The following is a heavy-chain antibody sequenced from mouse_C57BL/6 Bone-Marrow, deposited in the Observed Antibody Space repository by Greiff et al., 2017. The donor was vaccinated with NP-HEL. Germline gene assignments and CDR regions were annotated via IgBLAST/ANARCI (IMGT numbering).Heavy chain of an antibody. J-gene: IGHJ2*01. CDR2: ISSGGSYT. CDR1: GFTFSSYG. D-gene: IGHD2-2*01. V-gene: IGHV5-6*01. Sequence: EVKLMESGGDLVKPGGSLKLSCAASGFTFSSYGMSWVRQTPDKRLEWVATISSGGSYTYSPDSVKGRFTISRDNAKNTLYLQMGSLKSEDTAMYDCARIYYGYDGYWGQGTTLTVSS. CDR3: ARIYYGYDGY.